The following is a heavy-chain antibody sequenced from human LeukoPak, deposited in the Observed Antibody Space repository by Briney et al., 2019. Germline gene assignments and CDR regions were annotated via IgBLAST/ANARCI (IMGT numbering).Heavy chain of an antibody. CDR2: IIPIFGTA. Sequence: SVKVSCKASGGTFSSYAISWVRQAPGQGLEWMGGIIPIFGTANYARKFQGRVTITADKSTSTAYMELSSLRSEDTAVYYCASPTGDGYSYGPFDYWGQGTLVTVSS. CDR1: GGTFSSYA. D-gene: IGHD5-18*01. J-gene: IGHJ4*02. CDR3: ASPTGDGYSYGPFDY. V-gene: IGHV1-69*06.